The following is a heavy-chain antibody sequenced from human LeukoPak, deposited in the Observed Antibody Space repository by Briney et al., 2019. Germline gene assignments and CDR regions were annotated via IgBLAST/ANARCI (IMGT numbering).Heavy chain of an antibody. Sequence: GESLKISCKGSGYSFTTYWIGWVRQTPGKGLEWMGIIYPGDSDTRYSPSFQGQVTISADKSISTAYLQWSSLKASDAAMYYCARSAQRLYSSSWVDYWGQGTLVTVSS. V-gene: IGHV5-51*01. CDR1: GYSFTTYW. J-gene: IGHJ4*02. CDR2: IYPGDSDT. CDR3: ARSAQRLYSSSWVDY. D-gene: IGHD6-13*01.